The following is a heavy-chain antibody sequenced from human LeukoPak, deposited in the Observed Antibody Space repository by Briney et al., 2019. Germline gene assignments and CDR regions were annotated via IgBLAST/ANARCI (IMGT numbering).Heavy chain of an antibody. CDR1: GGSISSDLYY. J-gene: IGHJ5*02. V-gene: IGHV4-61*02. CDR3: ARGDLKSDWFDP. D-gene: IGHD3-3*01. CDR2: FYNSGRT. Sequence: SETLSLTCTVSGGSISSDLYYWNWIRQPAGKGLEWIRRFYNSGRTNFNPSLESRVTISADTSKNQFSLKLRSVTAADTAVYYCARGDLKSDWFDPWGQGTLVIVST.